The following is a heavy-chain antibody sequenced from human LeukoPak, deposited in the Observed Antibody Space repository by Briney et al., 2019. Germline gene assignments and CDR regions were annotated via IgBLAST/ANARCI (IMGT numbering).Heavy chain of an antibody. J-gene: IGHJ5*02. Sequence: GASGKVSCKASGYTFTGYYMHWVRQAPGQGLEWMGWINANSGGTNYAQKFQGRVTMTRDTSISTAYMELSRLRSDDTAVYYCAREDHYYGSGSYQNWFDPWGQGTLVTVSS. CDR3: AREDHYYGSGSYQNWFDP. CDR1: GYTFTGYY. D-gene: IGHD3-10*01. CDR2: INANSGGT. V-gene: IGHV1-2*02.